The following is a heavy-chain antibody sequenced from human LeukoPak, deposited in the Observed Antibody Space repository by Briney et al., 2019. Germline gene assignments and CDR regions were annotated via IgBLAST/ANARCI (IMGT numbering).Heavy chain of an antibody. V-gene: IGHV4-30-2*01. J-gene: IGHJ4*02. CDR3: ARAATVTFYFDY. Sequence: SQTLSLTCAVSGGSISSGGYSWSWIRQPPGKGLEWIVYIYHSGSTYYNPSLKRRITISVDRSKNQSSLKLSSVNAADTAVYYCARAATVTFYFDYWGQGTLVTVSS. CDR2: IYHSGST. D-gene: IGHD4-17*01. CDR1: GGSISSGGYS.